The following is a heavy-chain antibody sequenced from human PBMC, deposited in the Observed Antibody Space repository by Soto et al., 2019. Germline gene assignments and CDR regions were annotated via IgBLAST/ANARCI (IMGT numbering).Heavy chain of an antibody. Sequence: QVQLVESGGGVVQPGRSLRLSCAASGFTFSSYGMHWARQAPGKGLEWVAVISYDGSNKYYADSVKGRFTISRDNSKNTLYLQMNSLRAEDTAVYYCAKDWVAARPDYYYYGMDVWGQGTTVTVSS. D-gene: IGHD6-6*01. CDR1: GFTFSSYG. CDR2: ISYDGSNK. CDR3: AKDWVAARPDYYYYGMDV. V-gene: IGHV3-30*18. J-gene: IGHJ6*02.